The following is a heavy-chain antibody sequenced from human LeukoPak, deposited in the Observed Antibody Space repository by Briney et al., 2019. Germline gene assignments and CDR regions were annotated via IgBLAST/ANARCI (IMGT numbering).Heavy chain of an antibody. CDR2: IRYDGSNK. CDR3: AKDEVIAVAPSTY. CDR1: GFTFSSYA. Sequence: GGSLRLSCAASGFTFSSYAMSWVRQAPGKGLGWVAFIRYDGSNKYYADSVKGRFTISRDNSKNTLYLQMNSLRAEDTAVYYCAKDEVIAVAPSTYWGQGTLVTVSS. D-gene: IGHD6-19*01. V-gene: IGHV3-30*02. J-gene: IGHJ4*02.